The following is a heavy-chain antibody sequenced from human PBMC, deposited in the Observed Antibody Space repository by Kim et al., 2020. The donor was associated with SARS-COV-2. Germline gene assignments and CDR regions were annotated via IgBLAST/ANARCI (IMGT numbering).Heavy chain of an antibody. J-gene: IGHJ4*02. CDR1: GFTFSSYG. D-gene: IGHD3-9*01. CDR3: AKIETLGSNGPNYDILTGYRDY. V-gene: IGHV3-30*18. Sequence: GGSLRLSCAASGFTFSSYGMHWVRQAPGKGLEWVAVISYDGSNKYYADSVKGRFTISRDNSKNTLYLQMNSLRAEDTAVYYCAKIETLGSNGPNYDILTGYRDYWGQGTLVTVSS. CDR2: ISYDGSNK.